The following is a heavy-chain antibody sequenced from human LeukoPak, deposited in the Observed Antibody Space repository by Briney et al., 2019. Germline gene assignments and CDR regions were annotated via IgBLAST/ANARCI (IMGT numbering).Heavy chain of an antibody. V-gene: IGHV3-23*01. J-gene: IGHJ4*02. Sequence: PGGSLRLSCAASGFTFSTYAMTWVRQAPGKGLEWVSGISGSGASTYYADSVKGRFTISRDNSKNTLYLQMNSLRAEDTALYYCAKAIRKNRDLYDSWGQGTLVTVSS. CDR2: ISGSGAST. CDR3: AKAIRKNRDLYDS. CDR1: GFTFSTYA. D-gene: IGHD1-14*01.